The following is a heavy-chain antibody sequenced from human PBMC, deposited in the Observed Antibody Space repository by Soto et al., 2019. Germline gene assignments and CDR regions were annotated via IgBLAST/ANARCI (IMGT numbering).Heavy chain of an antibody. CDR1: GVSISSGGYS. Sequence: SETLSLTCAVSGVSISSGGYSCNWIRQPPGKGLEWSGYIYHSGSTYYNPSLKSRVTISVDRSKNQFSLKLSSVTAADTAVYYCARGMTTVTTFDYWGQGTLVTVSS. J-gene: IGHJ4*02. CDR3: ARGMTTVTTFDY. CDR2: IYHSGST. D-gene: IGHD4-17*01. V-gene: IGHV4-30-2*01.